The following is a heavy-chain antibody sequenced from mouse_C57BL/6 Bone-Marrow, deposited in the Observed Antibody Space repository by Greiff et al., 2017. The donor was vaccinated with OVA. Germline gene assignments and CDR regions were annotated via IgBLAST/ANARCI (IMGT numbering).Heavy chain of an antibody. CDR3: ERRELWHYGSYYYDY. CDR2: IDPNSGGT. V-gene: IGHV1-72*01. Sequence: FQLQQPGAALVQPGASVQLSCKASGYTFTCYWMHWVNQRPGRGLEWIGWIDPNSGGTKYNEQFKSKATLTVANPSSTAYMQRSSLTSEDAAVYYCERRELWHYGSYYYDYWGKGTTLTVAS. CDR1: GYTFTCYW. J-gene: IGHJ2*01. D-gene: IGHD1-1*01.